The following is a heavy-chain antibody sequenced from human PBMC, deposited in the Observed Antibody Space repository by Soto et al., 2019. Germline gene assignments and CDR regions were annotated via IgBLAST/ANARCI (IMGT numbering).Heavy chain of an antibody. Sequence: QVQLVESGGGVVQPGRSLRLSCAASGFTFSSYGMHWVRQAPGKGLEWVAVISYDGSNKYYADSVKGRFTISRDNSKNTLYLQMNSLRAEDTAVYYCAKDHYDFWSGYSRGGMDVW. CDR2: ISYDGSNK. V-gene: IGHV3-30*18. CDR1: GFTFSSYG. CDR3: AKDHYDFWSGYSRGGMDV. D-gene: IGHD3-3*01. J-gene: IGHJ6*01.